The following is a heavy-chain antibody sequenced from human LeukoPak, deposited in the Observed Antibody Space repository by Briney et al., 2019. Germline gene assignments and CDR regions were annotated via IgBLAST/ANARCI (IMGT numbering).Heavy chain of an antibody. CDR1: GFTFSSYA. CDR3: ARVVASNGMDV. D-gene: IGHD2-15*01. J-gene: IGHJ6*02. V-gene: IGHV3-30-3*01. CDR2: ISYDGSNK. Sequence: PGRSLRLSCAASGFTFSSYAMHWVRQAPGKGLEWVAVISYDGSNKYYADSVKGRFTISRDNSKNTLHLQMNSLRADDTAVYYCARVVASNGMDVWGQGTTVTVSS.